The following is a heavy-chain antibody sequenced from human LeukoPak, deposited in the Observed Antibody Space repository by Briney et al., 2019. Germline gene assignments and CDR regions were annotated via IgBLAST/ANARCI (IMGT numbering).Heavy chain of an antibody. CDR2: INHSGST. Sequence: SETLSLTCTVSGGSISSSSYYWGWIRQPPGKGLEWIGEINHSGSTNYSPSLKSRVTISVDTSKNQFSLKLNSVTAADTAIYYCATTELASFDYWGQGTLVTVSS. D-gene: IGHD1-26*01. V-gene: IGHV4-39*07. CDR1: GGSISSSSYY. J-gene: IGHJ4*02. CDR3: ATTELASFDY.